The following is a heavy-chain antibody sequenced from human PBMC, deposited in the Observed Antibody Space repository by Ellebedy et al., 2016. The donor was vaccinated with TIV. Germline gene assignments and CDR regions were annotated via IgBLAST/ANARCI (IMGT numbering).Heavy chain of an antibody. CDR2: ISYDGTYK. J-gene: IGHJ3*01. V-gene: IGHV3-30*18. Sequence: GESLKISCAASGFPFSSYGLYWVRQAPGKGLEWVSFISYDGTYKYYAESLKGRFTISRDDSKKTLYLQMNSLRPDDTAAYYCAKGWEVAAFDVWGQGTVVIVSS. CDR1: GFPFSSYG. D-gene: IGHD1-26*01. CDR3: AKGWEVAAFDV.